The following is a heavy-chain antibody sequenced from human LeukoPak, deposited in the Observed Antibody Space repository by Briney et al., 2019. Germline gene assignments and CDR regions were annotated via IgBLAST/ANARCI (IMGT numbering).Heavy chain of an antibody. CDR1: GFTFSNYN. CDR3: ARDRGIVVENWFDP. CDR2: ITSSSSYI. V-gene: IGHV3-21*06. D-gene: IGHD3-22*01. J-gene: IGHJ5*02. Sequence: GGSLRLSCAASGFTFSNYNMNWVRRAPGKGLEWVSSITSSSSYIYYADSVKGRFTISRDNAKNSLYLQMDSLRVEDTAVYYCARDRGIVVENWFDPWGQGTLVTVSS.